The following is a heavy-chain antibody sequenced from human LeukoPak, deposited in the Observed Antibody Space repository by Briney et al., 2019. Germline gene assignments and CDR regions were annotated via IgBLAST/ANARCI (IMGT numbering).Heavy chain of an antibody. D-gene: IGHD4-17*01. Sequence: PSETLSLTCTVSGGSISSGDYYWSWIRQPPGKGLEWIGYIYYSGSTYYNPSLKSRATISVDTSKNQFSLKLSSVTAADTAVYYCARDFADYGDFESGYGMDVWGKGTTVTVSS. CDR3: ARDFADYGDFESGYGMDV. CDR1: GGSISSGDYY. V-gene: IGHV4-30-4*01. CDR2: IYYSGST. J-gene: IGHJ6*04.